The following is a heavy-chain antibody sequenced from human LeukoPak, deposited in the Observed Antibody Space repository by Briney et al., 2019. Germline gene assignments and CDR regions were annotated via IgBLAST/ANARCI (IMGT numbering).Heavy chain of an antibody. CDR3: ARGLYYYGSGNWFDP. V-gene: IGHV4-59*11. CDR1: GGSISSHY. D-gene: IGHD3-10*01. CDR2: IYYSGST. J-gene: IGHJ5*02. Sequence: SETLSLTCTVSGGSISSHYWSWLRQPPGKGLEWIGYIYYSGSTNYNPSLKSRVTISVNTSKNQFSLKLSSVTAADTAVYYCARGLYYYGSGNWFDPWGQGTLVTVSS.